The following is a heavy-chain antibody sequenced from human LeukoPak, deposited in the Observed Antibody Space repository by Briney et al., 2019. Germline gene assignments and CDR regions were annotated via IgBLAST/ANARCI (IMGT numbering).Heavy chain of an antibody. J-gene: IGHJ4*02. CDR2: TYYRCKWYN. CDR1: VDSVSSNSAA. D-gene: IGHD3-10*01. CDR3: ARGPYYGSGSYYRAIPFDY. Sequence: SQTLSLTCAISVDSVSSNSAAWNWIRQSPSRGLEWLGRTYYRCKWYNDYAVSVKSRITINPDTSKNQFSLQLNSVTPEDTAVYYCARGPYYGSGSYYRAIPFDYWGQGTLVTVSS. V-gene: IGHV6-1*01.